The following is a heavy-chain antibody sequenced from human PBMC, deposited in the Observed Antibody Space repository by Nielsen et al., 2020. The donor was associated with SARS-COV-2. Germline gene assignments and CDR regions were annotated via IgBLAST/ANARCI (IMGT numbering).Heavy chain of an antibody. V-gene: IGHV1-18*01. CDR3: ARVASGYDWFDY. CDR1: GYTFTSYA. D-gene: IGHD5-12*01. Sequence: ASVKVSCKASGYTFTSYAMNWVRQAPGQGLEWMGWISAYNGNTNYAQKLQGRVTMTTDTSTSTAYMELRSLRSDDTAVYYCARVASGYDWFDYWGQGTLVTVSS. CDR2: ISAYNGNT. J-gene: IGHJ4*02.